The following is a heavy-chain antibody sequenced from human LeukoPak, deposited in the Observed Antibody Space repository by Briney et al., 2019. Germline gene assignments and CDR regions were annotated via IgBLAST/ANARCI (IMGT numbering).Heavy chain of an antibody. CDR3: TTGGNVIVAGTRAFDI. Sequence: PGGSLRLSCAASGFTFSSYAMSWVRQAPGKGLEWVGRSGTTDLAAPVKDRFTVSRDDSKETLYLQMNSLKTEDTAIYYCTTGGNVIVAGTRAFDIWGQGTMVTVSS. V-gene: IGHV3-23*01. CDR2: SGTT. CDR1: GFTFSSYA. J-gene: IGHJ3*02. D-gene: IGHD6-19*01.